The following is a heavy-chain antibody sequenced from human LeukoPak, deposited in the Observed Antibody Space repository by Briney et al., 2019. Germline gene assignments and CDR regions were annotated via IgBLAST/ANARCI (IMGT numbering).Heavy chain of an antibody. CDR1: GYTFTGHY. CDR3: ARGGLTTVESPQFDP. CDR2: INPNTGGT. Sequence: ASVKVSCKASGYTFTGHYIHWVRPAPGKGLDGMGWINPNTGGTKYAQRFQGRVTMTRDTYISTVYMELSSLRSDDTAVYYCARGGLTTVESPQFDPWGQGTLVSVSS. J-gene: IGHJ5*02. D-gene: IGHD4-23*01. V-gene: IGHV1-2*02.